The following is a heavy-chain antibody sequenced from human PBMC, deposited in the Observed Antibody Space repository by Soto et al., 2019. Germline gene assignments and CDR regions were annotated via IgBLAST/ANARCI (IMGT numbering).Heavy chain of an antibody. CDR1: GFTFDDYA. D-gene: IGHD2-2*01. CDR2: ISWNSGSV. Sequence: EVQLVASGGGVVQPGRSLRLSCAASGFTFDDYAMHWVRQGPGKGLEWVSGISWNSGSVGYADSVQGRFIISRDNAQNALYLQMNSLRPEYTAWYYCAKGQRYCTRASCYFFPRVDDPWGRGTLVTVSS. J-gene: IGHJ5*02. V-gene: IGHV3-9*01. CDR3: AKGQRYCTRASCYFFPRVDDP.